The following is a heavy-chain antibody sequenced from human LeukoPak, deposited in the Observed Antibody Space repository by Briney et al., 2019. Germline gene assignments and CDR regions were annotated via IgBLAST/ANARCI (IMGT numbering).Heavy chain of an antibody. CDR1: GGSISSYY. J-gene: IGHJ6*03. V-gene: IGHV4-59*01. CDR2: IYYSGST. Sequence: PETLSLTCTVSGGSISSYYWSWIRQPPGKGLEWIGYIYYSGSTNYNPSLKSRVTISVDTSKNQFSLKLSSVTAADTAVYYCARDIQLSVAEYGYYYMDVWGKGTTVTVSS. D-gene: IGHD6-19*01. CDR3: ARDIQLSVAEYGYYYMDV.